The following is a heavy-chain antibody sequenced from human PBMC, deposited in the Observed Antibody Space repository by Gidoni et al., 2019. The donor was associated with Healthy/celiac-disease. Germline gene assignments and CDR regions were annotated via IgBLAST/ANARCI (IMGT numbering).Heavy chain of an antibody. CDR1: GGSFSGYY. CDR2: INHSGST. J-gene: IGHJ6*02. Sequence: QVQLQQWGAGLLKPSETLSLTCAVYGGSFSGYYWSWIRQPPGKGLEWIGEINHSGSTNYNPSLKSRVTISVDTSKNQFSLKLSSVTAADTAVYYCARGGSITMVRGVTRGYYYYGMDVWGQGTTVTVSS. CDR3: ARGGSITMVRGVTRGYYYYGMDV. V-gene: IGHV4-34*01. D-gene: IGHD3-10*01.